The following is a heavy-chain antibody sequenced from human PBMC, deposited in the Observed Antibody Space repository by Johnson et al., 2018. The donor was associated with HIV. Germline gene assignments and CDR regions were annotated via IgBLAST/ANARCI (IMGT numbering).Heavy chain of an antibody. Sequence: VQLVESGGGLVQPGGSLRLSCAASGFTVSSNYMSWVRQAPGKGLEWVSAISGSGGSTYYADSVKGRFTISRDNSKNSLYLQMNSLRAEDTAVYYCASADTFDIWGQVTRVTVSS. D-gene: IGHD6-25*01. V-gene: IGHV3-23*04. J-gene: IGHJ3*02. CDR2: SGSGGST. CDR1: GFTVSSNY. CDR3: ASADTFDI.